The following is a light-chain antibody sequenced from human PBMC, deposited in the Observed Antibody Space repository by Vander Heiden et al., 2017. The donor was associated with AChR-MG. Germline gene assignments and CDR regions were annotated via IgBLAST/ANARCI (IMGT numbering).Light chain of an antibody. J-gene: IGLJ2*01. CDR3: QAWDSSTADVV. CDR1: NLGDKY. CDR2: QDS. V-gene: IGLV3-1*01. Sequence: SYELPQPPSVSVSPGQTASITCSGDNLGDKYACWYQQKPGQSPVLVSYQDSKRPSGIPERFSGSNSGNTATLTISGTQAMDEADYYCQAWDSSTADVVFGGGTKLTVL.